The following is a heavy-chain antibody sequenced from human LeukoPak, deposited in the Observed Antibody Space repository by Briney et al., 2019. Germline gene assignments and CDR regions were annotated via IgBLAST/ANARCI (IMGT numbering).Heavy chain of an antibody. V-gene: IGHV1-2*04. CDR1: GYTFTGYY. CDR2: INPNSGGT. Sequence: ASVKVSCKASGYTFTGYYMHWVRQAPGQGREWRGWINPNSGGTNYAQKFQGWVTMTRDTSISTAYMELSRLRSDDTAVYYCARQYYDILTGYYNFDYWGQGTLVTVSS. J-gene: IGHJ4*02. CDR3: ARQYYDILTGYYNFDY. D-gene: IGHD3-9*01.